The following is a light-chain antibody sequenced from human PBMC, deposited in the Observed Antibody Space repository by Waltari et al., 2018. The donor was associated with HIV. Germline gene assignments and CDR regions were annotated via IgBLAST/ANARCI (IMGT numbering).Light chain of an antibody. Sequence: DIQMTQSPSTLSASVGDTVTLTCRASQNIGHWLAWYQQKPGKAPSLLIYKASSLEIGVPSRVSAAVSGTQFTLTITSLQPDDFGTYYCQQMNSFGFGPGT. V-gene: IGKV1-5*03. CDR3: QQMNSFG. CDR2: KAS. CDR1: QNIGHW. J-gene: IGKJ3*01.